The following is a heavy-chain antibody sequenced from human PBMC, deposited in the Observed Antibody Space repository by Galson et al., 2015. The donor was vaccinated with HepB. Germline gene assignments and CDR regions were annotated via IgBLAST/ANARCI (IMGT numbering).Heavy chain of an antibody. V-gene: IGHV3-30-3*01. Sequence: SLRLSCAASGFTFSSYAMHWVRQAPGKGLEWVAVISYDGSNKYYADSVKGRFTISRDNSKNTLYLQMNSLRAEDTAVYYCARERGWGGGFDYWGQGTLVTVSS. CDR2: ISYDGSNK. CDR3: ARERGWGGGFDY. D-gene: IGHD3-16*01. J-gene: IGHJ4*02. CDR1: GFTFSSYA.